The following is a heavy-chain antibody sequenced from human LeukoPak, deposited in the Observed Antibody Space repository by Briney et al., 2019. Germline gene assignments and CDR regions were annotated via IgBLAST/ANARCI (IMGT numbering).Heavy chain of an antibody. J-gene: IGHJ3*02. CDR2: IKQDGSEK. CDR1: GFTFSNYG. D-gene: IGHD2/OR15-2a*01. CDR3: AGGGGFLIEI. Sequence: GGSLRLSCAASGFTFSNYGMHWVRQAPGKGLEWVANIKQDGSEKYYVDSVKGRFTISRDNAKNSLYLQMNSLRAEDTAVYYCAGGGGFLIEIWGQGTMVTVSS. V-gene: IGHV3-7*01.